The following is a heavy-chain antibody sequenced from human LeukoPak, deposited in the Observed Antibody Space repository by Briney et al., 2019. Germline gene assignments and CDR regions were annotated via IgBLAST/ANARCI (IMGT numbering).Heavy chain of an antibody. CDR3: GRNYYGSGNYYYYMDV. D-gene: IGHD3-10*01. J-gene: IGHJ6*03. V-gene: IGHV3-23*01. Sequence: GGSLRLSCAASGFTFSSYAMSWVRQAPGKGLEWVSAISGSGGSTYYADSVKGRFTISRDNSKNTLYLQMNSLRAEDTAVYYCGRNYYGSGNYYYYMDVWGKGTTVTVSS. CDR1: GFTFSSYA. CDR2: ISGSGGST.